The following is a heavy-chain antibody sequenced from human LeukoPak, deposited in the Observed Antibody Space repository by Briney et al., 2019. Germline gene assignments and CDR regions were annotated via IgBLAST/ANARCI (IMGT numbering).Heavy chain of an antibody. V-gene: IGHV5-51*01. D-gene: IGHD5-24*01. J-gene: IGHJ5*02. CDR2: IYPGDSDT. Sequence: GESLKISCKTSGYSFITYWIGWVRQMPGKGLEWMGIIYPGDSDTRYSPSFQGHVTISADKSINTAYLQWSSLKASDTAMYYCARRTGEMATIIGDWFDPWGQGTLVTVSS. CDR1: GYSFITYW. CDR3: ARRTGEMATIIGDWFDP.